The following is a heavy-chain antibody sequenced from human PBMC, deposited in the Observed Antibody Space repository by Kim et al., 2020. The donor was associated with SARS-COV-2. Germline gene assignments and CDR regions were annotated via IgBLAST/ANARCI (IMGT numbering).Heavy chain of an antibody. V-gene: IGHV4-59*13. D-gene: IGHD3-22*01. CDR1: GGSISSYY. CDR2: IYYSGST. J-gene: IGHJ6*02. CDR3: AAARHSSGYYYPVLGMDV. Sequence: SETLSLTCTVSGGSISSYYWSWIRQPPGKGLEWIGYIYYSGSTNYNPSLKSRVTISVDTSKNQFSLKLSSVTAADTAVYYCAAARHSSGYYYPVLGMDVWGQGTTVTVSS.